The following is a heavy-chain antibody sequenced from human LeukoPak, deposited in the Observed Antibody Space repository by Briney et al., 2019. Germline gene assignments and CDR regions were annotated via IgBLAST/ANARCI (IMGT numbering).Heavy chain of an antibody. J-gene: IGHJ4*02. CDR2: INPNSGGT. Sequence: ASVKVSCKASGYTFTGYYIHWVRQAPGQGLEWMGWINPNSGGTYSAQKFQGRVTMTRDTSISAAYMELSRLTSDDTAVYYCAWSGYSGYDPFDYWGQGTLVTVSS. V-gene: IGHV1-2*02. D-gene: IGHD5-12*01. CDR1: GYTFTGYY. CDR3: AWSGYSGYDPFDY.